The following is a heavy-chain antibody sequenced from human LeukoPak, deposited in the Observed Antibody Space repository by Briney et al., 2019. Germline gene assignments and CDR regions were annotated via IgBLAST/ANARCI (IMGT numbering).Heavy chain of an antibody. J-gene: IGHJ4*02. CDR3: ARERGRNYGSGSGFDY. D-gene: IGHD3-10*01. CDR2: ISSHGSTI. CDR1: GFTFSSYE. V-gene: IGHV3-48*03. Sequence: GGSLRLSCAASGFTFSSYEMNWVRQAPGKRLDWVSYISSHGSTIYYADSVKGRFTISRDNAKDSLYLQMNSLRAEDTAIYYCARERGRNYGSGSGFDYWGQGTLVTVSS.